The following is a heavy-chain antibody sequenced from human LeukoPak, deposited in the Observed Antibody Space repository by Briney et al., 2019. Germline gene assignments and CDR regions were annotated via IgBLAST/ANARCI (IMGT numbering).Heavy chain of an antibody. CDR2: IYYSGST. V-gene: IGHV4-31*03. J-gene: IGHJ5*02. CDR1: GGSISSGGYY. CDR3: ARDQGRMSNWFDP. Sequence: SQTLSLTCTVSGGSISSGGYYWSWIRQHPGKGLEWMGYIYYSGSTYYNPSLKSRVTISVDTSKNQFSLKLSSVTAADTAVYYCARDQGRMSNWFDPWGQGTLVTVS. D-gene: IGHD3-10*01.